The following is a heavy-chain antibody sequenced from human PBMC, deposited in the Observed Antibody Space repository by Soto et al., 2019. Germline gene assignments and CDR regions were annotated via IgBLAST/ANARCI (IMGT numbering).Heavy chain of an antibody. CDR3: ARSQGSSTSLEIYYYYYYGMDV. Sequence: QVQLVQSGAEVKKPGSSVKVSCKASGGTFSSYAISWVRQAPGQGLEWMGGIIPISETTNYAQKFQGRVTITADESKSTAYMELGSLRSEDTAVYYCARSQGSSTSLEIYYYYYYGMDVWDQGTTVTVSS. J-gene: IGHJ6*02. D-gene: IGHD2-2*01. V-gene: IGHV1-69*01. CDR2: IIPISETT. CDR1: GGTFSSYA.